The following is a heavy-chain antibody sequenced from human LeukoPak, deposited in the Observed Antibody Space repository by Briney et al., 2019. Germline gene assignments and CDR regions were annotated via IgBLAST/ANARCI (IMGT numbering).Heavy chain of an antibody. V-gene: IGHV3-23*01. CDR3: AKSLSSVAGTVY. Sequence: PGGSLRLSCAASGFTFNNYGMHWVRQAPGKGLEWVSAISGSGGSTYYADSVKGRFTISRDNSKNTLYLQMNSLRAEDTAVYYCAKSLSSVAGTVYWGQGTLVTVSS. D-gene: IGHD6-19*01. CDR2: ISGSGGST. J-gene: IGHJ4*02. CDR1: GFTFNNYG.